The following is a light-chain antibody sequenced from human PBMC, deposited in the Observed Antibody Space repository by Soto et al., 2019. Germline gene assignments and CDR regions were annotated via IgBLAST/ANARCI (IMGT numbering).Light chain of an antibody. Sequence: EIVLTQSPGTLSLSPVERATLSCTASQRVDDSHLAWYQLRPGQAPRLLIYGASTRATGIPDRFSGSGSGTDFSLTIRGLKPEDFAVYYCQQYRMSPNTFGQGTRLEIK. CDR3: QQYRMSPNT. J-gene: IGKJ5*01. CDR1: QRVDDSH. V-gene: IGKV3-20*01. CDR2: GAS.